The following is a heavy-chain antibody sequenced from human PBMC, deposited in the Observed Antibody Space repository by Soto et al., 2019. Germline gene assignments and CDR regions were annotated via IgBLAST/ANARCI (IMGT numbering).Heavy chain of an antibody. D-gene: IGHD6-13*01. V-gene: IGHV1-2*04. J-gene: IGHJ6*02. CDR1: GYTFTGYY. Sequence: GASVKVSCKASGYTFTGYYMHWVRQAPGQGLEWMGWINPNSGGTNYAQKFQGWVTMTRDTSISTAYMELSRLRSDDTAVYYCARDRAAAGFHYGMDVWGQGTTVTVSS. CDR2: INPNSGGT. CDR3: ARDRAAAGFHYGMDV.